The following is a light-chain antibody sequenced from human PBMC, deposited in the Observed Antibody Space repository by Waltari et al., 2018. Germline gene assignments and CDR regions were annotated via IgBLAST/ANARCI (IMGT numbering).Light chain of an antibody. CDR3: QQYNNGPLT. CDR2: GAS. CDR1: ENIISN. Sequence: EIVLTQYPATLSVSPGGRATLSCRASENIISNLAWYQQRPGQAPRLLIHGASTRATAFPPRFSGSGSGTEFTLTINSLQSEDFAVYYCQQYNNGPLTFGQGTRLEIK. V-gene: IGKV3-15*01. J-gene: IGKJ5*01.